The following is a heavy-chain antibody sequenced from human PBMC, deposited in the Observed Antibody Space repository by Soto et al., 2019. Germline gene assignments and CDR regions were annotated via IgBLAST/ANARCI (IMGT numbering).Heavy chain of an antibody. J-gene: IGHJ4*02. V-gene: IGHV3-23*01. CDR2: ISGSGGST. CDR3: AKDSSGYSYGSWGFEDY. Sequence: GESLKISCAASGFTFSSYAMSWVRQAPGKGLEWVSAISGSGGSTYYADSVKGRFTISRDNSKNTLYLQMNSLRAEDTAVYYCAKDSSGYSYGSWGFEDYWGQGTLVTVSS. D-gene: IGHD5-18*01. CDR1: GFTFSSYA.